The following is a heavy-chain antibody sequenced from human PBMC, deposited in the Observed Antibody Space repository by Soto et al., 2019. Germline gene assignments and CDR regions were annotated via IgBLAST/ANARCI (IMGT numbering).Heavy chain of an antibody. D-gene: IGHD6-19*01. CDR3: ARDVTTSGRHPPESS. CDR2: IFYSGST. V-gene: IGHV4-61*01. J-gene: IGHJ5*02. Sequence: QVQLQESGPGLVKPSETLSLTCTVSGGSVSSGNYYWSWIRQSPVKGLEWIGYIFYSGSTNYNPSLKSRVTISADTSKNQFSLKLRFVTAADTAVYYCARDVTTSGRHPPESSWGQGTLVTVS. CDR1: GGSVSSGNYY.